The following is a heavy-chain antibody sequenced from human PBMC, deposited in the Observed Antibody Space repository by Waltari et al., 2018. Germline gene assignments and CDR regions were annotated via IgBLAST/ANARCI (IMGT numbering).Heavy chain of an antibody. CDR3: ARGGYGVAFDY. D-gene: IGHD5-12*01. V-gene: IGHV1-24*01. Sequence: QVQLVQTGAEVKKPGASVTVSCKVSGYTLGDLFMYWVRQDPGKGLEWMGGFVHETGEIIYDQKFQGRVTMTRDTSISTAYMELSRLRSDDTAVYYCARGGYGVAFDYWGQGTLVTVSS. CDR2: FVHETGEI. CDR1: GYTLGDLF. J-gene: IGHJ4*02.